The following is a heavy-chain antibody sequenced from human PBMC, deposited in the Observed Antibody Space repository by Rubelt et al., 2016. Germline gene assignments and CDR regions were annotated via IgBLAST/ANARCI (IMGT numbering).Heavy chain of an antibody. CDR2: VSYDGSNK. CDR3: AKVTIFGDHFYY. D-gene: IGHD3-3*01. Sequence: PGRSLRLSCAASGFTLSSYAMHWVRQAPGKGLEWVAVVSYDGSNKYYADSVKGRFTISRDNSKNTLYLQMNSLRAEDTAVYYCAKVTIFGDHFYYWGQGTLVTVSS. CDR1: GFTLSSYA. V-gene: IGHV3-30*04. J-gene: IGHJ4*02.